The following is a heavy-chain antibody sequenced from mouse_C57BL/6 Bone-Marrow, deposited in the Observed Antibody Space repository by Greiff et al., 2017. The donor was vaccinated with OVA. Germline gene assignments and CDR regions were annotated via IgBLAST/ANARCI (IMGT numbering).Heavy chain of an antibody. CDR2: ISDGGSYT. V-gene: IGHV5-4*01. CDR3: ARDYYGNYGWYFDV. J-gene: IGHJ1*03. D-gene: IGHD2-1*01. Sequence: EVMLVESGGGLVKPGGSLKLSCAASGFTFSSYAMSWVRQTPEKRLEWVATISDGGSYTYYPDNVKGRFTISRDNAKNNLYLQMSHLKSEDTAMYYCARDYYGNYGWYFDVWGTGTTVTVSS. CDR1: GFTFSSYA.